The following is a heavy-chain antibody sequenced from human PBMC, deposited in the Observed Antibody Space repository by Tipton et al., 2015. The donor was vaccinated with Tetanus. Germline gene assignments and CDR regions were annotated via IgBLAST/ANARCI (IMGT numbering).Heavy chain of an antibody. CDR1: GGSSSSFY. Sequence: AGLVKPSETLSLTCAVSGGSSSSFYWSWIRQPPGKGLEWIGEINQRGGISYNPSLNSRVTISVDTSKSQFSLRLRSVTAADTAVYYCARAQRWLPFYYAMDVWGQGTTVTVSS. V-gene: IGHV4-34*01. D-gene: IGHD3-22*01. CDR3: ARAQRWLPFYYAMDV. CDR2: INQRGGI. J-gene: IGHJ6*02.